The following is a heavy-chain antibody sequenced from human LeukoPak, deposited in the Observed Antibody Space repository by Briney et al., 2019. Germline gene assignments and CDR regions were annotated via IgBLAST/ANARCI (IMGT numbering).Heavy chain of an antibody. D-gene: IGHD2-2*01. V-gene: IGHV1-2*02. J-gene: IGHJ4*02. CDR3: ATNPAATRGFDN. CDR1: GYTFTNYY. Sequence: ASVKVSCKASGYTFTNYYMHWVRQAPGRGLEWMGIINPSGGGTKYAQKFQGRVTMTRDTSISTAYMEVSRLRSDDTAVYYCATNPAATRGFDNWGQGTLVTVSS. CDR2: INPSGGGT.